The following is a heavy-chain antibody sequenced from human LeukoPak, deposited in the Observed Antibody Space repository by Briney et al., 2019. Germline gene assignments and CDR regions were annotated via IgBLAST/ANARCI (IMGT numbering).Heavy chain of an antibody. CDR1: GFTFANYA. J-gene: IGHJ4*02. CDR2: IGGRGGST. D-gene: IGHD3-22*01. V-gene: IGHV3-23*01. Sequence: GGSLRLSCAASGFTFANYAMNWVRQAPGKGLEWVSNIGGRGGSTFYADSVKGRFTISRDHSKNTVYLQMNSLRVEDAAVYYCARPNYYAASGYYYFDYWGQGTLVTVSS. CDR3: ARPNYYAASGYYYFDY.